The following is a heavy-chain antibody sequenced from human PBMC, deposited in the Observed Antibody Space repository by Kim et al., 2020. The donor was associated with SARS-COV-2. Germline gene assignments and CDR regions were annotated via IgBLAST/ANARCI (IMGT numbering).Heavy chain of an antibody. CDR3: ARRYSIAARTTSYYYYGMDV. J-gene: IGHJ6*02. D-gene: IGHD6-6*01. V-gene: IGHV5-10-1*01. CDR2: IDPSDSYT. Sequence: GESLKISCKGSGYSFTSYWISWVRQMPGKGLEWMGRIDPSDSYTNYSPSFQVHVTISADKSISTADLQWSSLKASDSAMYYCARRYSIAARTTSYYYYGMDVWGHGTTVTVSS. CDR1: GYSFTSYW.